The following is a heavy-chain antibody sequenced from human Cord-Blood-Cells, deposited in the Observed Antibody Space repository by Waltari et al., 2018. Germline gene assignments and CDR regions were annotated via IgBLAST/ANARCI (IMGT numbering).Heavy chain of an antibody. V-gene: IGHV3-21*01. CDR1: GFTFSRYS. D-gene: IGHD5-18*01. Sequence: EVQLVESGGGLVKPGGSLRLSCAASGFTFSRYSMNWVRQAPGKGLGGVSSISSSSSYIYYADSVKDRFTISRDNAKNSLYLQMNSLRAEDTAVYYCARLPDTAVISQDYWGQGTLVTVSS. CDR2: ISSSSSYI. CDR3: ARLPDTAVISQDY. J-gene: IGHJ4*02.